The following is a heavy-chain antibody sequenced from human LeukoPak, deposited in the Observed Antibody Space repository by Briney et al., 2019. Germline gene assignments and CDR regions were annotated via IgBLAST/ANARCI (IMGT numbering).Heavy chain of an antibody. J-gene: IGHJ4*02. CDR3: TKTYYYGSGSLDY. CDR1: GFTFSNAW. CDR2: IKSKTDGGTT. D-gene: IGHD3-10*01. Sequence: GGSLRLSCAASGFTFSNAWMSWVRQAPGKGLEWVGRIKSKTDGGTTDYAAPVKGRFTISRDDSKNTLYLQMNSLKTEDTAIYYCTKTYYYGSGSLDYWGQGTLVAVSS. V-gene: IGHV3-15*01.